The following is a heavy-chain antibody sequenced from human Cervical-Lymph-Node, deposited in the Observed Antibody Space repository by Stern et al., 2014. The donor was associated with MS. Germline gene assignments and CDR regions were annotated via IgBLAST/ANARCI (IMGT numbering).Heavy chain of an antibody. CDR2: IYEGGNT. CDR1: GSSMSPYC. J-gene: IGHJ4*02. Sequence: VQLVESGPGLVSPAESLSLTCTISGSSMSPYCWTWIRQSPEKGLEYIGFIYEGGNTNYNPSLGSRAALSVDTSKTQFSLKLRSVTAADTAVYYCARGLKSSGWPYFDVWGQGTPVTVSS. D-gene: IGHD6-19*01. V-gene: IGHV4-59*01. CDR3: ARGLKSSGWPYFDV.